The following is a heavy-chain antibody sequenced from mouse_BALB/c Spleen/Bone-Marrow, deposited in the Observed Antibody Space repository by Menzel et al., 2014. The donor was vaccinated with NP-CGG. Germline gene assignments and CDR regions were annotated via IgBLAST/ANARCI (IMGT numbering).Heavy chain of an antibody. CDR3: ARPYYGPYFDY. D-gene: IGHD1-2*01. V-gene: IGHV1S81*02. CDR2: INPSNGRT. J-gene: IGHJ2*01. Sequence: VKLMESGAELVKPGASVRLSCKASGYTFTSYWMHWVKQRPGQGLEWIGEINPSNGRTNYNEKFKSKATLTVDKSSSTAYMQLSSLTSEDSAVYYCARPYYGPYFDYRGQGTTLTVSS. CDR1: GYTFTSYW.